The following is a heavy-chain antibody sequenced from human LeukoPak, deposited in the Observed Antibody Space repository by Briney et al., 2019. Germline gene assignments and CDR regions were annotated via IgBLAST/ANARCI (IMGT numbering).Heavy chain of an antibody. CDR3: ARLGEKADFDY. CDR1: GFTFGSYW. D-gene: IGHD3-16*01. Sequence: GGSLRLSCAASGFTFGSYWMSWVRQAPGKGLEWVANIKQDGSESYYVDSVKGRFTFSRDNAKNSLYLQINSLRAEDTAVYYCARLGEKADFDYWGQGTLVTVSS. V-gene: IGHV3-7*01. J-gene: IGHJ4*02. CDR2: IKQDGSES.